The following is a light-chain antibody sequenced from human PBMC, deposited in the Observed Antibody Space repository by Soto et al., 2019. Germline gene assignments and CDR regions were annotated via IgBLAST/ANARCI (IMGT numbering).Light chain of an antibody. V-gene: IGLV2-14*01. J-gene: IGLJ2*01. CDR1: SGDIGGYNY. CDR3: SSCTSSDVV. CDR2: EVS. Sequence: QSALTQPASVSGSPGQSITISCTGTSGDIGGYNYVSWYQQHPGKAPKLMIYEVSNRPSGVSNRFSGSKSGNTASLTISGLQAEDEADYYCSSCTSSDVVFGGGTKLTVL.